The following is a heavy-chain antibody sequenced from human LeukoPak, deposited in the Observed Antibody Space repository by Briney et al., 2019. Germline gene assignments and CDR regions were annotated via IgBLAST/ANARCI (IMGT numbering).Heavy chain of an antibody. D-gene: IGHD5-18*01. J-gene: IGHJ4*02. CDR1: GFTFSNYW. CDR2: INSDGSST. Sequence: PGGSLRPSCATSGFTFSNYWMHWVRQAPGKGPVWVSRINSDGSSTSYADSVKGRFTIPRDNAKNTLYVQMNSLRAEDTAVYYCARSLWDSYGYIDYWGQGSMVTVSS. CDR3: ARSLWDSYGYIDY. V-gene: IGHV3-74*01.